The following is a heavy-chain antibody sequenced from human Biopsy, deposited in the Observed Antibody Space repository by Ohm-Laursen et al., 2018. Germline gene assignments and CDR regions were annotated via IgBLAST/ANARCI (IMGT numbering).Heavy chain of an antibody. Sequence: SETLSLTCTVSGGSISRYYWSWIRQPPGKGLEWIGYIYYSGSTNYNPSLKSRVTISVDTSKNQLSLRLSSVTAADTAVYYRARHPTHRIQQIDYWGQGTLVTVSS. V-gene: IGHV4-59*08. CDR2: IYYSGST. CDR1: GGSISRYY. CDR3: ARHPTHRIQQIDY. D-gene: IGHD5-18*01. J-gene: IGHJ4*02.